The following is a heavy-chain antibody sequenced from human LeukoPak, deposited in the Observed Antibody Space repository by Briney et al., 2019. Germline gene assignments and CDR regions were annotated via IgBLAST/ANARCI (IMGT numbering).Heavy chain of an antibody. D-gene: IGHD4-23*01. CDR2: IFYTGST. V-gene: IGHV4-61*05. J-gene: IGHJ3*02. CDR3: ATLTGGDDAFDI. CDR1: GGSISSTSYY. Sequence: SETLSLTCTVPGGSISSTSYYWGWIRQPPGKGLEWIGYIFYTGSTNYNPSLKSRVTISVLTSKNRFSLKLSSVTAADTAVYYCATLTGGDDAFDIWGQGTMVTVSS.